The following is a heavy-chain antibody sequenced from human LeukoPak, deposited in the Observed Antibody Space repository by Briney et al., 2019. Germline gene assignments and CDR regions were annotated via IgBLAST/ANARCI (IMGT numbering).Heavy chain of an antibody. Sequence: GASVKVSCKASGYTFTSYDINWVRQAPGQGLEWMGWISAYNGNTNYAQKLQGRVTMTTDTSTSTAYMELRSLRSDDTAVYYCARDLATYYDILVSYLGYYYGMDVWGQGTTVTVSS. CDR2: ISAYNGNT. CDR1: GYTFTSYD. J-gene: IGHJ6*02. CDR3: ARDLATYYDILVSYLGYYYGMDV. D-gene: IGHD3-9*01. V-gene: IGHV1-18*01.